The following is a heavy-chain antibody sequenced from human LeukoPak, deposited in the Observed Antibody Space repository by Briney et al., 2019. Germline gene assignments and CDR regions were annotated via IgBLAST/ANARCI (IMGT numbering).Heavy chain of an antibody. D-gene: IGHD6-19*01. CDR3: AKVRGTYSSGYFFDY. V-gene: IGHV3-9*01. CDR2: ISWNSGYI. Sequence: GGSLRLSCAASGFTFDNYAMHWARQAPGKGLEWLSIISWNSGYIGYADSVKGRFTISRDNAKKSLDLQMNSLRAEDTAFYYCAKVRGTYSSGYFFDYWGQGTLVTVSS. CDR1: GFTFDNYA. J-gene: IGHJ4*02.